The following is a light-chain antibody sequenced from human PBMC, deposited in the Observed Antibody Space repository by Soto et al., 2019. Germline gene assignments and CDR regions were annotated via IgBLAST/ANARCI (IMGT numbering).Light chain of an antibody. CDR3: QQSYSTLPVT. V-gene: IGKV1-39*01. Sequence: DIQMTPSPSSLSASVGDRVTITCRASQSISSYLNWYQQKPGKAPKLMFYAASSLQSWVPSRFSGSGTGTDFTLTISSLQPEDFATYYCQQSYSTLPVTFGGGTKVEIK. CDR1: QSISSY. CDR2: AAS. J-gene: IGKJ4*01.